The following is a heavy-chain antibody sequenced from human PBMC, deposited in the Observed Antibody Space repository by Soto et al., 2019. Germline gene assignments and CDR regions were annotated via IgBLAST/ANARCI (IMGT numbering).Heavy chain of an antibody. D-gene: IGHD3-3*01. V-gene: IGHV3-23*01. CDR1: GFTFSSYA. CDR3: AKDPGLEWFSPEGY. Sequence: PGGSLRLSCAASGFTFSSYAMSWVRQAPGKGLEWVSAISGSGGSTYYADSVKGRFTISRDNSKNTLYLQMNSLRAEDTAVYYCAKDPGLEWFSPEGYWGQGTLVTVSS. J-gene: IGHJ4*02. CDR2: ISGSGGST.